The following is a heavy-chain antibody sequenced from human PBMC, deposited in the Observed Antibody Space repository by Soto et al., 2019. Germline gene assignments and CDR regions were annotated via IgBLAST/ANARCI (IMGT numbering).Heavy chain of an antibody. V-gene: IGHV3-7*03. J-gene: IGHJ6*02. CDR3: ARWRRATYGDYGYYYYYGMDV. D-gene: IGHD4-17*01. CDR2: IKQDGSEK. Sequence: EVQLVESGGGLVQPGGSLRLSCAASGFTFSSYWMSWVRQAPGKGLEWVANIKQDGSEKYYVDSVKGRFTISRDNAKNSLYLQMNSLRAEDTAVYYCARWRRATYGDYGYYYYYGMDVWGQGTTVTVSS. CDR1: GFTFSSYW.